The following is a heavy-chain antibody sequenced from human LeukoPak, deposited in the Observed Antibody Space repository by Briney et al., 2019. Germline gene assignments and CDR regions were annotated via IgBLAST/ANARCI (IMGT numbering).Heavy chain of an antibody. D-gene: IGHD6-19*01. CDR3: AKGGPVAGNKHLNWFDP. CDR1: GFTFSSYA. V-gene: IGHV3-23*01. Sequence: PGGSLRLSCAASGFTFSSYAMSWVRQAPGKGLEWASAISGSGGSTYYADSVKGRFTISRDNSKNTLYLQMNSLRAEDTAVYYCAKGGPVAGNKHLNWFDPWGQGTLVTVSS. CDR2: ISGSGGST. J-gene: IGHJ5*02.